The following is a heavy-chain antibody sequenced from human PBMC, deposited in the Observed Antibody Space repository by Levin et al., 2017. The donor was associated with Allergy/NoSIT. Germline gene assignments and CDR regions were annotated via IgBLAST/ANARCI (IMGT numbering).Heavy chain of an antibody. Sequence: SETLSLTCTVSGDSIRGYYWSWIRQPAGKGLEWIGQIYSSGSTKYNPSLRGRGTLSIDTPKNHFSLKLTPVTAADKAVYYCARESASATSGFLFDYWGQGILVTVSS. V-gene: IGHV4-4*07. CDR1: GDSIRGYY. CDR2: IYSSGST. D-gene: IGHD3-22*01. CDR3: ARESASATSGFLFDY. J-gene: IGHJ4*02.